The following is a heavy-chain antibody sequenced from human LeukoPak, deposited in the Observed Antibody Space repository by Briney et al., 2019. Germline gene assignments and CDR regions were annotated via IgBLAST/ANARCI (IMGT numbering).Heavy chain of an antibody. D-gene: IGHD2-2*02. CDR1: GFTFSRHG. V-gene: IGHV3-23*01. J-gene: IGHJ4*02. Sequence: PGGSLRLSCAASGFTFSRHGMNWVRQAPGKGLEWVSGISPSGDILYYADSVKGQFTISRDNSKNTLYLQMNSLRAEDTAVYYCARDLLSGGGHPATAIPTPVVYWGLGTLVTVSS. CDR3: ARDLLSGGGHPATAIPTPVVY. CDR2: ISPSGDIL.